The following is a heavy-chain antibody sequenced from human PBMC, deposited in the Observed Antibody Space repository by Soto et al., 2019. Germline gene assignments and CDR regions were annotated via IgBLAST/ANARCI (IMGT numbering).Heavy chain of an antibody. D-gene: IGHD5-12*01. Sequence: EVQLVESGGGLVQPRGSLRLSCVASGFTFSSYSMNWVRQAPGKGLEWVSFISSSTRIIYYADSVKGRFTISRDNANNSLYLQMNSLRDEDTAVYYCANSVCASGYDFYWGQGTLVPVSS. CDR1: GFTFSSYS. J-gene: IGHJ4*02. V-gene: IGHV3-48*02. CDR3: ANSVCASGYDFY. CDR2: ISSSTRII.